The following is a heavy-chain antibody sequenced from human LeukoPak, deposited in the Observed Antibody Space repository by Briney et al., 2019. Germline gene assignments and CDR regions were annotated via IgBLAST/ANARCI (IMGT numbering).Heavy chain of an antibody. V-gene: IGHV3-30-3*01. Sequence: GGSLRLSCAASGFTFSSYAMHWVRQAPGKGLEWVAVISYDGSNKYYADSVKGRFTISRDNSKNTLYLQMNSLRAEDTAVYYCARGPSRAASKRFGMDVWGQGTTVTVSS. CDR1: GFTFSSYA. CDR3: ARGPSRAASKRFGMDV. J-gene: IGHJ6*02. D-gene: IGHD6-13*01. CDR2: ISYDGSNK.